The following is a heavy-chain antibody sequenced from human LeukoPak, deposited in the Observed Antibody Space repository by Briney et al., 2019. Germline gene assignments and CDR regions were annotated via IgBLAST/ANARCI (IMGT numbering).Heavy chain of an antibody. CDR2: INHSGST. V-gene: IGHV4-34*01. CDR1: GGSFSGYY. CDR3: ARVAQLEVRRFDP. J-gene: IGHJ5*02. Sequence: SETLSLTCAVYGGSFSGYYWSWIRQPPGKGLEWIGEINHSGSTDYNPSLKSRVTISVDTSKNQFSLKLSSVTAADTAVYYCARVAQLEVRRFDPWGQGTLVTVSS. D-gene: IGHD6-6*01.